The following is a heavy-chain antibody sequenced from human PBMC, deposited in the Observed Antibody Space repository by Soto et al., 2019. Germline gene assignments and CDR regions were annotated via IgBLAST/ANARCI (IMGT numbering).Heavy chain of an antibody. CDR1: GGSISSGDYY. CDR2: IYYSGST. Sequence: QVQLQESGPGLVQPSQTLSLTCTVSGGSISSGDYYWSWIRQPPGKGLEWIGYIYYSGSTYYNPSLKSRVTISVDTSKNQFSLKLSSVTAADTAVYYCARVGVDTAMVYGMDVWGQGTTVTVSS. CDR3: ARVGVDTAMVYGMDV. V-gene: IGHV4-30-4*01. J-gene: IGHJ6*02. D-gene: IGHD5-18*01.